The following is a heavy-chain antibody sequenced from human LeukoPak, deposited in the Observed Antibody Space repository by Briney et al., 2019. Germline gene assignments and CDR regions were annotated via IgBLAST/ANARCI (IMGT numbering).Heavy chain of an antibody. CDR1: GFTFSSYA. V-gene: IGHV3-30*04. J-gene: IGHJ4*02. Sequence: GGSLRLSCAASGFTFSSYAMHWVRQAPGKGLEWVAVISYDGSNKYYADSVKGRFTISRDNSKNTLYLQMNSLRAEDTAVYYCARATAGLVIIGVPDYWGQGTLVTVSS. D-gene: IGHD3/OR15-3a*01. CDR3: ARATAGLVIIGVPDY. CDR2: ISYDGSNK.